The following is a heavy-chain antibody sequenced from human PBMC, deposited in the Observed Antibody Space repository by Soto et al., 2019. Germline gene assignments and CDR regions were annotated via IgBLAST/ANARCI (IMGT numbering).Heavy chain of an antibody. CDR1: GFTFSNPW. CDR3: TTKRCGAPPY. Sequence: EVQLVESGGGFVKPGGSLRLSCTASGFTFSNPWMSWVRQAPGKGLEWVGRIKSKTDGGATEYAAPVKGRFTISRDDSKSTLYLQMNNLKTEDTAVYYYTTKRCGAPPYWGHGTLVTVSS. J-gene: IGHJ4*01. V-gene: IGHV3-15*01. CDR2: IKSKTDGGAT. D-gene: IGHD6-25*01.